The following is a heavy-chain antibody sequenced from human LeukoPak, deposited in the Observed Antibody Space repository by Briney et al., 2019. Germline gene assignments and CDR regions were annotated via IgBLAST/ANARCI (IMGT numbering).Heavy chain of an antibody. D-gene: IGHD5-12*01. CDR1: GYTFTSYG. CDR2: ISAYNGNT. V-gene: IGHV1-18*01. Sequence: ASVKVSCKASGYTFTSYGISWVRQAPGQGLEWMGWISAYNGNTNYAQKLQGRVTMARDTSTSTVYMELSSLRSEDTAVYYCAALGELVDIVAPVYGMDVWGQGTTVTVSS. J-gene: IGHJ6*02. CDR3: AALGELVDIVAPVYGMDV.